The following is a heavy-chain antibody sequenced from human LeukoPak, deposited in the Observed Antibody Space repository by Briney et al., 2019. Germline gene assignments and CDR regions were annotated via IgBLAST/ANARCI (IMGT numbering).Heavy chain of an antibody. J-gene: IGHJ4*02. V-gene: IGHV3-33*06. D-gene: IGHD6-13*01. Sequence: PGGSLRLSCAASGLTLSTYGVHWVRQAPGKGLEWVAVIWYDESNKYYADSVKGRFTISRDNSKNTLYLQMNSLRAEDTAVYYCAKGPRSSSWTIFDYWGQGTLVTVSS. CDR3: AKGPRSSSWTIFDY. CDR2: IWYDESNK. CDR1: GLTLSTYG.